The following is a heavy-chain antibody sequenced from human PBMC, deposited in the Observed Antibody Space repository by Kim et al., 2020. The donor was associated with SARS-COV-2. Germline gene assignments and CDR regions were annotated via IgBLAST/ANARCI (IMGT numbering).Heavy chain of an antibody. J-gene: IGHJ4*02. Sequence: PSLKSRVTISVDTSKNQFSLKLSSVTAADTAVYYCARGRRIAAAGTMGYWGQGTLVTVSS. CDR3: ARGRRIAAAGTMGY. D-gene: IGHD6-13*01. V-gene: IGHV4-34*01.